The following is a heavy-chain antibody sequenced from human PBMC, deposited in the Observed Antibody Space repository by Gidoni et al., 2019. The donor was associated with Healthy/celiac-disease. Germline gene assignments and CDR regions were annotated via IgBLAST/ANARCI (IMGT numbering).Heavy chain of an antibody. CDR3: ARGFPLAAQVVVARGFDY. CDR1: GGSFSGSY. CDR2: INHSGST. D-gene: IGHD3-22*01. V-gene: IGHV4-34*01. Sequence: QVQLQQWGAGLFKPSEPLSLTCAVSGGSFSGSYWSLIRQPPGKGLEWIGEINHSGSTNYNPTLKSRVTISVDTSKNQFSLKLSSVTAADTAVYYCARGFPLAAQVVVARGFDYWGQGTLVTVSS. J-gene: IGHJ4*02.